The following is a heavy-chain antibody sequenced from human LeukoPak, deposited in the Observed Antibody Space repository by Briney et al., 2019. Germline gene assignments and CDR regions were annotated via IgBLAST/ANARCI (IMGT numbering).Heavy chain of an antibody. CDR2: IKQDGSEK. D-gene: IGHD3-22*01. Sequence: GGSLRLSCAASGFTFSSYWMSWVRQAPGKGLEWVANIKQDGSEKYYVDSVKDRFTISRDNAKNSLYLQMNSLRAEDAAVYYCARDQYYYDSSGRYYFDYWGQGTLVTVSS. CDR1: GFTFSSYW. CDR3: ARDQYYYDSSGRYYFDY. J-gene: IGHJ4*02. V-gene: IGHV3-7*01.